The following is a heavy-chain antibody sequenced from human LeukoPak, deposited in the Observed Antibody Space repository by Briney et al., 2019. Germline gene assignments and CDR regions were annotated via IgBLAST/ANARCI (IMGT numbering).Heavy chain of an antibody. V-gene: IGHV1-18*01. D-gene: IGHD4-17*01. J-gene: IGHJ4*02. CDR3: ARDDYGDCFDY. CDR1: GYTFTSYG. Sequence: ASVKVSCKTSGYTFTSYGLTWVRQAPGQGLEWVGWLSPYSGNTNYAQKVQGRVTMTRDMSTSTVYMELSSLRSEDTAVYYCARDDYGDCFDYWGQGTLVTVSS. CDR2: LSPYSGNT.